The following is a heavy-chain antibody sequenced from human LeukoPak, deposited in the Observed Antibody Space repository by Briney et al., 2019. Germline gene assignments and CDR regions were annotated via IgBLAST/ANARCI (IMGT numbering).Heavy chain of an antibody. D-gene: IGHD6-13*01. Sequence: SETLSLTCAVYGGSFSGYYWSWIRQPPGKGLDWIGEINHSGSTNYNPSLKSRVTISVDTSKNQFSLKLSSVTAADTAVYYCAREKAAGFYYGMDVWGKGTTVTVSS. CDR3: AREKAAGFYYGMDV. CDR1: GGSFSGYY. V-gene: IGHV4-34*01. J-gene: IGHJ6*04. CDR2: INHSGST.